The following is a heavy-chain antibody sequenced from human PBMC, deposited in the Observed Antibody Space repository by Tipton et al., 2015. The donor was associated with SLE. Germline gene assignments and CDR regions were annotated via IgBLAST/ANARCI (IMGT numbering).Heavy chain of an antibody. J-gene: IGHJ5*02. CDR2: IYYSGST. D-gene: IGHD2-15*01. Sequence: TLSLTCTVSGGSISSYYWSWIRQPPGKGLEWIGYIYYSGSTYYNPSLKSRVTISVDTSKNQFSLKLTSVTAADTAVYYCARHLSVVNWFDPWGQGTLVTVSS. V-gene: IGHV4-59*01. CDR3: ARHLSVVNWFDP. CDR1: GGSISSYY.